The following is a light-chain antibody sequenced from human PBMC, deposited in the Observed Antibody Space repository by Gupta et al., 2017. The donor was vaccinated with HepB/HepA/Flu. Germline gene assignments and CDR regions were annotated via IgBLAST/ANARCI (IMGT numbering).Light chain of an antibody. CDR1: SSNIGSGYD. Sequence: QSVLTQPPSVPGAPGHRVTISCTGSSSNIGSGYDVHWYQQLPGTAPKLLIYGNSNRPSGVPDRFSGSKSGTSASLAITGLQAEDEADYYCQSYDSSLSGVVFGGGTKLTVL. J-gene: IGLJ2*01. CDR2: GNS. V-gene: IGLV1-40*01. CDR3: QSYDSSLSGVV.